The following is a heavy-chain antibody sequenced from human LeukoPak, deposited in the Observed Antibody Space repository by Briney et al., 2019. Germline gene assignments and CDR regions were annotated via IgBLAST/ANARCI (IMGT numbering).Heavy chain of an antibody. Sequence: GESLQISCQGSGFTISDYWIGWVRQVPGKGLEWMGIIYPEDSDTRDSPSFQGQVTMSVDKSINTAYLQWSNLKASDTAMYYCARTTTVTFYFDSWGQGTLVTVSS. V-gene: IGHV5-51*01. CDR2: IYPEDSDT. CDR3: ARTTTVTFYFDS. J-gene: IGHJ4*02. CDR1: GFTISDYW. D-gene: IGHD4-17*01.